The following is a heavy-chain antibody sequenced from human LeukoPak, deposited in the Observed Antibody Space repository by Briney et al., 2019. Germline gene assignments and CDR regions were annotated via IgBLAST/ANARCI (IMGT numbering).Heavy chain of an antibody. D-gene: IGHD3-9*01. V-gene: IGHV1-2*02. CDR1: GYILTDYY. J-gene: IGHJ4*02. CDR3: AKGPRHHILTGHYKSHCFDF. CDR2: INPNSGDT. Sequence: ASVKVSCKASGYILTDYYMHWVRQAPGQGLEWMGWINPNSGDTNYAQKFQGRVTMTRDTSISTVYMELRRLRYDDTAAYYCAKGPRHHILTGHYKSHCFDFWGQGTLVTVSS.